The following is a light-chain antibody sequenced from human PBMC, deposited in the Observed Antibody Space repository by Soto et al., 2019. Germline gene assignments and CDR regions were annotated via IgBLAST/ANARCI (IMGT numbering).Light chain of an antibody. J-gene: IGKJ1*01. CDR2: GAS. Sequence: DIQMTQSPSSLSASVGDRVTITCRASQGIRIDLGWFQQRPGKAPKRLIYGASSLQSGVPPRFSGSGYGTEFTLTISNLQPEDFATYYCLQNNSFPRTFGQGTKVDIK. V-gene: IGKV1-17*02. CDR3: LQNNSFPRT. CDR1: QGIRID.